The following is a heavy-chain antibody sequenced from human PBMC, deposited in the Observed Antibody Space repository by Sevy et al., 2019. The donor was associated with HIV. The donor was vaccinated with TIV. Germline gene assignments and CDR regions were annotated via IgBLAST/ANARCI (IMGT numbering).Heavy chain of an antibody. CDR3: ARLICSKRFLEWVRTPQYYYYYMDV. J-gene: IGHJ6*03. D-gene: IGHD3-3*01. Sequence: SETLSLTCTVSGGSISSSSYYWGWIRQPPGKGLEWIGSIYYSGSTYYNPSLKSRVTISVDTSKNQFSLKLSSVTAADTAVYYCARLICSKRFLEWVRTPQYYYYYMDVWGKGTTVTVSS. CDR2: IYYSGST. V-gene: IGHV4-39*01. CDR1: GGSISSSSYY.